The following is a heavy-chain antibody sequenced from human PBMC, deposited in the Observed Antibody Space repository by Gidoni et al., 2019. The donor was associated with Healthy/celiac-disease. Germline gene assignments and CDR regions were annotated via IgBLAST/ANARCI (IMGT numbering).Heavy chain of an antibody. CDR2: SNPSDGAT. V-gene: IGHV1-46*01. Sequence: QVHLVQSGAEAKKPGASVTVSCKAFGYTFTSYNMHWVRQAPGQGLEWVGISNPSDGATNYAQKFQGRVTMTGDTSTSTVYMELSSLTSEDTAVYYCARWYFFFDYWGQGTLVTVSS. D-gene: IGHD3-3*01. CDR3: ARWYFFFDY. CDR1: GYTFTSYN. J-gene: IGHJ4*02.